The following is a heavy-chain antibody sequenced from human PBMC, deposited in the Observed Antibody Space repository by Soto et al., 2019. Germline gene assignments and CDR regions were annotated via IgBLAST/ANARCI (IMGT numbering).Heavy chain of an antibody. CDR1: GGSVSSRTYY. J-gene: IGHJ6*02. D-gene: IGHD3-3*01. Sequence: WETLSLTGTVSGGSVSSRTYYWAWIRQSTGKGLGWIGNIDYSGSTYDNPSLKSRVIMSGDTSRNQFSLKLSSVTAADTAVYYCASVPYYDFWSGSRSPSYYYYGIDVWGQGTTVTVSS. CDR3: ASVPYYDFWSGSRSPSYYYYGIDV. CDR2: IDYSGST. V-gene: IGHV4-39*01.